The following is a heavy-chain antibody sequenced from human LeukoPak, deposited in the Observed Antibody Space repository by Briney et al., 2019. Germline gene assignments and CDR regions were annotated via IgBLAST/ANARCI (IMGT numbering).Heavy chain of an antibody. Sequence: SETLSLTCTVSGGSISSSYWSWIRQPPGKGLEWIAYIYYSGSTNYNPSLKSRVTISVDTSKNQFSLKLSSVTAADTAVYYCARDDYGAAHFDYWGQGTLVTVSS. CDR1: GGSISSSY. D-gene: IGHD4-17*01. J-gene: IGHJ4*02. CDR3: ARDDYGAAHFDY. V-gene: IGHV4-59*12. CDR2: IYYSGST.